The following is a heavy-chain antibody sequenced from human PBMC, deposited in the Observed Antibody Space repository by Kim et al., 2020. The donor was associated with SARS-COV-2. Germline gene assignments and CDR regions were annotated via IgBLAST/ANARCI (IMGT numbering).Heavy chain of an antibody. J-gene: IGHJ6*03. V-gene: IGHV4-39*01. Sequence: SETLSLTCTVSGGSISSSSYYWGWIRQPPGKGLEWIGSIYYSGSTYYNPSLKSRVTISVDTSKNQFSLKLSSVTAADTAVYYCARQELEGSYYYYYYMDVWGKGTTVTVSS. D-gene: IGHD3-3*02. CDR3: ARQELEGSYYYYYYMDV. CDR2: IYYSGST. CDR1: GGSISSSSYY.